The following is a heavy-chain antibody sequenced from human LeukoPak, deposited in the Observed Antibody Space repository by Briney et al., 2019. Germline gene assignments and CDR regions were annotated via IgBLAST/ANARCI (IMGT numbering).Heavy chain of an antibody. D-gene: IGHD3-3*01. CDR3: AREGGLRWSGYYYGMDV. J-gene: IGHJ6*02. CDR2: IKQDGSEK. Sequence: GGSLRLSCAASGFTFSSYWMSWVRQAPGKGLEWVANIKQDGSEKYYVDSVKGRFTISRDNAMNSLYLQMNSLRAEDTAVYYCAREGGLRWSGYYYGMDVWGQGTTVTVSS. CDR1: GFTFSSYW. V-gene: IGHV3-7*01.